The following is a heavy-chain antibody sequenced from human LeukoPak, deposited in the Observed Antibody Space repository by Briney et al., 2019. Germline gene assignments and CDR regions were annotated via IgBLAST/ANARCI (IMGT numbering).Heavy chain of an antibody. V-gene: IGHV3-23*01. D-gene: IGHD1-26*01. CDR1: GFTLSSFA. J-gene: IGHJ4*02. Sequence: GGSLRLSCAASGFTLSSFAISWVRQAPGKGLEWVSGISGSGGSIYYADSVKGRFTISRDNSKNSLYLQMNSLRAEDTAVYYCAKDKGSGTYPPYWGQGTLVTVSS. CDR2: ISGSGGSI. CDR3: AKDKGSGTYPPY.